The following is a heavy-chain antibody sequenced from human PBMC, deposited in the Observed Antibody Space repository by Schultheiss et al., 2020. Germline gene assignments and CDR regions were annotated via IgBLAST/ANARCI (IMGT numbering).Heavy chain of an antibody. D-gene: IGHD4-17*01. CDR1: GYTFTSYA. Sequence: ASVKVSCKASGYTFTSYAMHWVRQAPGQGLEWMGWINPNSGGTNYAQKFQGRVTMTRDTSISTAYMELSSLTSDDTAVYYCARDSGSTLTTFGPPGHPWGQGALGNVCS. CDR2: INPNSGGT. V-gene: IGHV1-2*02. CDR3: ARDSGSTLTTFGPPGHP. J-gene: IGHJ5*02.